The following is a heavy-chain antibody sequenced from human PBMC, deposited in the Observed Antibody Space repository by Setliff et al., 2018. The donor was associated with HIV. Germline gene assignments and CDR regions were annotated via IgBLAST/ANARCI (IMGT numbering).Heavy chain of an antibody. CDR2: ISSSGST. Sequence: SETLSLTCTVSGGSMTSSNYYWGWIRQSPGRGLEWIGGISSSGSTTYHPSLRSRVTVSAATSKSQFSLKLTSVTAADTAVYFCARDPHYFDTSGHYSWFYFDYWGQGTLVTVSS. CDR3: ARDPHYFDTSGHYSWFYFDY. V-gene: IGHV4-39*07. CDR1: GGSMTSSNYY. D-gene: IGHD3-22*01. J-gene: IGHJ4*02.